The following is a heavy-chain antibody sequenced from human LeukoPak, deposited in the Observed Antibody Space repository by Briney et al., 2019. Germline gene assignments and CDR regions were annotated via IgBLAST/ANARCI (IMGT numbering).Heavy chain of an antibody. J-gene: IGHJ3*02. V-gene: IGHV4-30-4*01. Sequence: SQTLSFTCTVSGGSISSGVYYWSWIRQPPGKGLEWIGYIYYSGNTYYNPSLKSRVTISVDTSKNQFSLKLTSVTAADTAMYYCATYSSDWYPDAFDIWGQGTMVTVSS. D-gene: IGHD6-19*01. CDR2: IYYSGNT. CDR3: ATYSSDWYPDAFDI. CDR1: GGSISSGVYY.